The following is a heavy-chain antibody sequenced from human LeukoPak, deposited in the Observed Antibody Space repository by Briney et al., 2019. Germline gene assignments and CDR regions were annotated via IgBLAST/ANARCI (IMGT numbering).Heavy chain of an antibody. CDR2: ISTSSTYI. CDR3: ARGPDRVGWLPDNWFDP. CDR1: GFXFSSYN. V-gene: IGHV3-21*01. Sequence: GGSLRLSCAASGFXFSSYNMNWVRQAPGKGLEWVSSISTSSTYIYYTDSVKGRFTMSRDNAKNSMYLQMNSLRAEDTAVYYCARGPDRVGWLPDNWFDPWGQGTLVTVSS. J-gene: IGHJ5*02. D-gene: IGHD6-19*01.